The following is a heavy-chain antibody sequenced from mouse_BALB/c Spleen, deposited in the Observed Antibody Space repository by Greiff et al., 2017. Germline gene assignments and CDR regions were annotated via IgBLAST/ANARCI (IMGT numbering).Heavy chain of an antibody. CDR3: ARRTWFAY. Sequence: EVQLQESGAELVKPGASVKLSCTASGFNIKDTYMHWVKQRPEQGLEWIGRIDPANGNTKYDPKFQGKATITADTSSNTAYLQLSSLTSEDTAVYYCARRTWFAYWGQGTLVTVSA. CDR1: GFNIKDTY. CDR2: IDPANGNT. V-gene: IGHV14-3*02. J-gene: IGHJ3*01.